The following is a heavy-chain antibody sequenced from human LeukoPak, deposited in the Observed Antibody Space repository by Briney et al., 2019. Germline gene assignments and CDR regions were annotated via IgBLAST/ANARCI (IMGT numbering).Heavy chain of an antibody. V-gene: IGHV3-53*01. CDR1: GFTVSSNY. CDR3: ARSWELLVFDP. CDR2: IYSGGST. J-gene: IGHJ5*02. Sequence: GGSLRLSCAASGFTVSSNYMSWVRQAPGKGLEWVSVIYSGGSTYYADSVKGRFTISRDNSKNTLYLQMNGLRAEDTAVYYCARSWELLVFDPWGQGTLVTVSS. D-gene: IGHD1-26*01.